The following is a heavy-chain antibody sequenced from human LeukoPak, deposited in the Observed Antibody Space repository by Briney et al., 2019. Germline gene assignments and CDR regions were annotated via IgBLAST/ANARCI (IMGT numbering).Heavy chain of an antibody. Sequence: TLSLTCTVSGGSISSVRYTWSWVRQPAGMGLEWSGRIYTSESTNYNPSLKSRVTISLDTSKNQFSLNLSSVTAADTAVYYCARRSVGLWFINYGGQGTLATVSS. CDR2: IYTSEST. J-gene: IGHJ4*02. D-gene: IGHD2-21*01. V-gene: IGHV4-61*02. CDR1: GGSISSVRYT. CDR3: ARRSVGLWFINY.